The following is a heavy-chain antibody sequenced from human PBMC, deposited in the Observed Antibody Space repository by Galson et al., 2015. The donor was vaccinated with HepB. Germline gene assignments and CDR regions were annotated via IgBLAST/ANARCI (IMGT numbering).Heavy chain of an antibody. CDR1: GFTFSSYS. J-gene: IGHJ4*02. CDR2: ITSSSGTI. D-gene: IGHD1-26*01. Sequence: SLRLSCAAFGFTFSSYSMNWVRQAPGKGLEWVSYITSSSGTISYADSVKGRFIISRDNAKNSLYLQMNTLRAEDTAVYYCVRGRGTYYYFDYWGQGTLVAVSS. CDR3: VRGRGTYYYFDY. V-gene: IGHV3-48*01.